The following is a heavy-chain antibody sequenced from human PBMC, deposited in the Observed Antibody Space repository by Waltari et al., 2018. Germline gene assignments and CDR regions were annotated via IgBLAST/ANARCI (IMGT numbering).Heavy chain of an antibody. J-gene: IGHJ4*02. CDR2: INVDGSST. V-gene: IGHV3-74*01. CDR1: GFTFSNYW. Sequence: EVQLVESGGDLVQPGGSLRLSCAASGFTFSNYWMHWVRQGPGKGLAWVSRINVDGSSTVYANSVAGRFTISRDNAKNTVYLEMSGLRAEDTAVYYCTRGEINYSRFDYWGQGSLVTVSS. CDR3: TRGEINYSRFDY. D-gene: IGHD4-4*01.